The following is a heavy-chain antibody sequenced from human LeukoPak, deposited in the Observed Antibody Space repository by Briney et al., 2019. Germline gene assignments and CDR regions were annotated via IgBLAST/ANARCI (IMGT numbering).Heavy chain of an antibody. D-gene: IGHD2-15*01. CDR3: ARQRGGYVDY. V-gene: IGHV4-59*08. Sequence: SETLSLTCTVSGGSISSYYWNWIRQPPGEGLEWIGYFHYSGSTNYNPSLKSRVTISVDTSKNQFSLMLGSVTAADTAVFYCARQRGGYVDYWGQGTLVTVSS. CDR1: GGSISSYY. CDR2: FHYSGST. J-gene: IGHJ4*02.